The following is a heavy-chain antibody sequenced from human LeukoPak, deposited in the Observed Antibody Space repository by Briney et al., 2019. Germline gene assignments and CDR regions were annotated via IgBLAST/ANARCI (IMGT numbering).Heavy chain of an antibody. V-gene: IGHV1-2*02. CDR1: GYTFTGYY. D-gene: IGHD2-15*01. CDR3: ARDERVVVAAKKRYYYGMDV. Sequence: ASVKVSCKASGYTFTGYYMHWVRQAPGQGLEWMGWINPNSGGTNYAQKFQGRVTMTRDTSISTAYMELSRLRSDATAVYYCARDERVVVAAKKRYYYGMDVWGQGTTVTVSS. J-gene: IGHJ6*02. CDR2: INPNSGGT.